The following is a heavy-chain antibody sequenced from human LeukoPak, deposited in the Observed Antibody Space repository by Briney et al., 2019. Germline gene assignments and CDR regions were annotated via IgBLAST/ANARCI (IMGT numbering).Heavy chain of an antibody. D-gene: IGHD1-26*01. Sequence: ASVKVSCKASGYTFTSYDINWVRQATGQGLEWMGWMNPNSGNTGYAQKFQGRVTMTRNTSISTAYMGLSSLRSEDTAVYYCARVNFIVGATQDYWGQGTLVTVSS. V-gene: IGHV1-8*01. J-gene: IGHJ4*02. CDR3: ARVNFIVGATQDY. CDR1: GYTFTSYD. CDR2: MNPNSGNT.